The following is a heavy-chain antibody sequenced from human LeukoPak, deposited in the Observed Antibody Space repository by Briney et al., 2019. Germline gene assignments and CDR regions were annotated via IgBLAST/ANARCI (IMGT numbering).Heavy chain of an antibody. Sequence: SESLSLTCAVFGGPVSGYFWSWIRQFSGMGLEWIGEIHNSGTTNYNPSLNSQVTISEDTSKNQFYLNLSSVTAADTAVYYCARRYSYNLGSFPFDFWGQGTLVTVSS. J-gene: IGHJ4*02. CDR2: IHNSGTT. CDR1: GGPVSGYF. D-gene: IGHD3-10*01. CDR3: ARRYSYNLGSFPFDF. V-gene: IGHV4-34*01.